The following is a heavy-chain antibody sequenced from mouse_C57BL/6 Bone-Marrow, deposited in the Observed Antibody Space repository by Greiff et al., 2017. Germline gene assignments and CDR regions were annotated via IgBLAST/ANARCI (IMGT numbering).Heavy chain of an antibody. D-gene: IGHD2-2*01. Sequence: EVQVVESGGGLVKPGGSLKLSCAASGFTFSDYGMHWVRQAPEKGLEWVAYISSGSSPIYYADTVKGRFTISRDNAKNTLFLQLPSLRSEAPAMYYCAWPWLRRGAWFAYWGQGALVTVSA. CDR1: GFTFSDYG. CDR3: AWPWLRRGAWFAY. CDR2: ISSGSSPI. V-gene: IGHV5-17*01. J-gene: IGHJ3*01.